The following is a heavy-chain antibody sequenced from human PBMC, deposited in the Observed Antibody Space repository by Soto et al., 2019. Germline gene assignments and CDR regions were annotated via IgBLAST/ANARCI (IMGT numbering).Heavy chain of an antibody. V-gene: IGHV4-39*01. J-gene: IGHJ3*02. CDR3: ARVGSGWYFAFDI. CDR1: GDSINSSLFY. Sequence: PSETLSLTCFVSGDSINSSLFYWGWLRQPPGKGLEWIGTIYYTGSTYYSPSLKSRVTISVDTSKNQFSLKLTSVTAADTAVYYCARVGSGWYFAFDIWGQGTMVTVSS. D-gene: IGHD6-19*01. CDR2: IYYTGST.